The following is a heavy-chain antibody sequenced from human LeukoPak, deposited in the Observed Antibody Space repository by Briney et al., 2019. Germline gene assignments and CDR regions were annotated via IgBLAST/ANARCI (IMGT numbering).Heavy chain of an antibody. CDR3: AREDCSGGSCYLSLTTIDY. V-gene: IGHV3-48*01. CDR2: ISSSSSTI. J-gene: IGHJ4*02. CDR1: GFTFSSYS. Sequence: AGGSLRLSCAASGFTFSSYSMNWVRQAPGKGLEWLSYISSSSSTIYYADSVKGRFTISRDNAKNSLYLQMNSLRAEDTAVYYCAREDCSGGSCYLSLTTIDYWGQGTLVTVSS. D-gene: IGHD2-15*01.